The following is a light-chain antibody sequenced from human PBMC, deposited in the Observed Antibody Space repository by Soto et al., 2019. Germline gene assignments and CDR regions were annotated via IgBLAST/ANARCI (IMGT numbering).Light chain of an antibody. Sequence: RPIMSMSTGERATLSCRASQSVSSNLAGYQQKPGQAPRLLIYGASTRATGIPARFSGSGSGTEFTLTISSLQSEDFAVYYCQQYNNHLWTFGQGTKVDI. CDR3: QQYNNHLWT. V-gene: IGKV3-15*01. CDR1: QSVSSN. CDR2: GAS. J-gene: IGKJ1*01.